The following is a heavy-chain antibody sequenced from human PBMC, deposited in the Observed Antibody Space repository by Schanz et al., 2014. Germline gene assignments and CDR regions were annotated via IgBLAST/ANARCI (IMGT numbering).Heavy chain of an antibody. D-gene: IGHD6-13*01. J-gene: IGHJ6*02. CDR2: IDGKSTTV. Sequence: DLVESGRGLIQRGESLRLSCSASGFSFSSYSMNWVRQAPGKGLEWLSYIDGKSTTVYYADSVKGRFTISRDNAKNSLYLQMNSLRAEDTAVYYCAREEGWGIAAAGPKHYYYGMDVWGQGTTXTVSS. CDR3: AREEGWGIAAAGPKHYYYGMDV. CDR1: GFSFSSYS. V-gene: IGHV3-48*04.